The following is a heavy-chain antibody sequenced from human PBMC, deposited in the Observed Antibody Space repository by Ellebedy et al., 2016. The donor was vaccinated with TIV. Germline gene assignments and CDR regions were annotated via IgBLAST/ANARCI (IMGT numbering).Heavy chain of an antibody. CDR1: GFTFSTYS. CDR2: ISTSGTAI. D-gene: IGHD3-16*01. CDR3: VGEGGFDL. Sequence: GESLKISCAASGFTFSTYSVSWVRQAPGKGLEWVSYISTSGTAIYYADSVKGRFTISRDNAKNSLFLEMNSLRVEDTAVYYCVGEGGFDLWGQGTLVTVSS. V-gene: IGHV3-48*04. J-gene: IGHJ4*02.